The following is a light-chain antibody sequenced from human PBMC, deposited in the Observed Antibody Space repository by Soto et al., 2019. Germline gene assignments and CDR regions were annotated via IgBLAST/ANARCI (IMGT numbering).Light chain of an antibody. CDR3: AVWDDSLNAVV. CDR1: SSNIGRNA. Sequence: QSVLTQPPSASGTPGQRVTISCSGSSSNIGRNAVNWYQQLPGAAPTLLIYSSYQRPSGVPDRFSGSKSGTSGSLVIRGLQSEDEAAYYCAVWDDSLNAVVFGGGTQLTVL. CDR2: SSY. V-gene: IGLV1-44*01. J-gene: IGLJ2*01.